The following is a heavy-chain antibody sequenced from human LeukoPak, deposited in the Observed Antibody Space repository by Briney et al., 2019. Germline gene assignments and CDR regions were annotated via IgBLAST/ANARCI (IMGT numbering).Heavy chain of an antibody. D-gene: IGHD6-13*01. CDR2: INGDGSTT. J-gene: IGHJ4*02. CDR3: ARGGVTAAADY. Sequence: PGGSLRLSCAASGFTFSSHWMYWVRQAPGKGPVWVSLINGDGSTTTCADSVKGRFTISRDNAKNTLFLQMNSLRVEDTAFYYCARGGVTAAADYWGQGTLVTVSS. CDR1: GFTFSSHW. V-gene: IGHV3-74*01.